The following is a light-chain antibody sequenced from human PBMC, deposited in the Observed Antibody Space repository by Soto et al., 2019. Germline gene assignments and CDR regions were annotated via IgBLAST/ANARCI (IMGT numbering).Light chain of an antibody. V-gene: IGLV3-21*02. Sequence: SYELTQPPSVSVAPGQTVTITCGGANIGTRSVHWYKQRPGQAPALVVHDDSARPSGVPERVSGSNSGNTATLTISRVEAGDEADYYCQVWNSGSDHRYVFGPGTKVTVL. CDR2: DDS. CDR3: QVWNSGSDHRYV. CDR1: NIGTRS. J-gene: IGLJ1*01.